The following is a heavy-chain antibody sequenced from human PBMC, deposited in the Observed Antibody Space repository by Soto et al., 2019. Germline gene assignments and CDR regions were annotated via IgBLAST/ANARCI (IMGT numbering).Heavy chain of an antibody. Sequence: PSETLSRTCTVSDDSITTYCWNWSRQPAGKGLEWIGRISATGRTNYNPSLKSRVTMSVDTSMNKFSLSLSSVTAADTAVYYCATGHYYESSGYYYDYWGQGTLVTVSS. CDR2: ISATGRT. CDR1: DDSITTYC. CDR3: ATGHYYESSGYYYDY. J-gene: IGHJ4*02. V-gene: IGHV4-4*07. D-gene: IGHD3-22*01.